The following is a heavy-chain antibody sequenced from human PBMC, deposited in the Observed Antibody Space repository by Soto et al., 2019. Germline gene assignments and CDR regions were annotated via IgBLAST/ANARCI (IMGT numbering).Heavy chain of an antibody. CDR2: ISYDGSNK. CDR3: AKDLLGIQLWYYYYYGMDV. Sequence: QVQLVESGGGVVQPGRSLRLSCAASGFTFSSYGMHWVRQAPGKGLEWVAVISYDGSNKYYADSVKGRFTISRDNSKNTLYLQMNSLRAEDTVVYYCAKDLLGIQLWYYYYYGMDVWGQGTTVTVSS. V-gene: IGHV3-30*18. J-gene: IGHJ6*02. D-gene: IGHD5-18*01. CDR1: GFTFSSYG.